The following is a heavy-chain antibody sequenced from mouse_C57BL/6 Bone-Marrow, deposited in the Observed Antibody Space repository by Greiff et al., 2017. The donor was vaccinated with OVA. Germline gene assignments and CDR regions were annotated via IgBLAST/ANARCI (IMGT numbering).Heavy chain of an antibody. V-gene: IGHV1-26*01. D-gene: IGHD1-1*01. CDR2: INPNNGGT. CDR3: ARGAVVARELAY. J-gene: IGHJ3*01. Sequence: VQLQQSGPELVKPGASVKISCKASGYTFTDYYMNWVKQSHGKSLEWIGDINPNNGGTSYNQKFKGKATLTVDKSSSTAYMGLRSLTSEDSAVYYCARGAVVARELAYWGQGTLVTVSA. CDR1: GYTFTDYY.